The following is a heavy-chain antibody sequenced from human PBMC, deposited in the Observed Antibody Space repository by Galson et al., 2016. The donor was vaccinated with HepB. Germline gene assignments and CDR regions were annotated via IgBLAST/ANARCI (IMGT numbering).Heavy chain of an antibody. Sequence: QSGAEVTKPGESLKMSCEASGYTFTSYWIGWVRQMPAKGLEWMAIIYPGDSDTRYGPSFQGRVTISADKSIRTAYLQWTSLETSDTAIYYCARPGGTSSDWGQGTLLTVSS. CDR1: GYTFTSYW. CDR3: ARPGGTSSD. V-gene: IGHV5-51*01. J-gene: IGHJ4*02. D-gene: IGHD4-23*01. CDR2: IYPGDSDT.